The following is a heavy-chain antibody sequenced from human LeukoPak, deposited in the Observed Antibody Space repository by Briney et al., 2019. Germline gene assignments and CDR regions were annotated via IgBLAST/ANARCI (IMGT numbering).Heavy chain of an antibody. CDR3: AREVAYCSGGSCYADY. Sequence: PSETLSLTCTVSGGSISSYYWSWIRQPPGKGLEWIGYIYYSGSTNYNPSLKSRVTISVDTSKNQFSLKLTSVTAADTAVYYCAREVAYCSGGSCYADYWGQGTLVTVSS. CDR1: GGSISSYY. J-gene: IGHJ4*02. V-gene: IGHV4-59*12. CDR2: IYYSGST. D-gene: IGHD2-15*01.